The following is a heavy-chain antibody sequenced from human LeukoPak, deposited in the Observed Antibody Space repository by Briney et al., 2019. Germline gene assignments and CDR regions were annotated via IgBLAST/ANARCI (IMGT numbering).Heavy chain of an antibody. Sequence: EASVKVSCRASGYTFTSYGISWVRQAPGQGLEWMGWISAYNGNTNYAQKLQGRVTMTTDTSTSTAYMELRSLRSDDTAVYYCARYTPRYYYYYMDVWGKGTTVTVSS. J-gene: IGHJ6*03. D-gene: IGHD1-14*01. V-gene: IGHV1-18*01. CDR1: GYTFTSYG. CDR3: ARYTPRYYYYYMDV. CDR2: ISAYNGNT.